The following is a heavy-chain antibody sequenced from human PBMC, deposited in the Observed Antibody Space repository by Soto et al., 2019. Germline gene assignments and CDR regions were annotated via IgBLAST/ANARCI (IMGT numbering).Heavy chain of an antibody. J-gene: IGHJ4*02. Sequence: PSETLSLTCAVSGGSISSGGYSWSWIRQPPGKGLEWIGYIYHSGSTYYNPSLKSRVTISVDRSKNQFSLKLSSVTAADTAVYYCARAAIGTTQPFYFDYWGQGTLVTVSS. CDR3: ARAAIGTTQPFYFDY. CDR1: GGSISSGGYS. D-gene: IGHD1-7*01. CDR2: IYHSGST. V-gene: IGHV4-30-2*01.